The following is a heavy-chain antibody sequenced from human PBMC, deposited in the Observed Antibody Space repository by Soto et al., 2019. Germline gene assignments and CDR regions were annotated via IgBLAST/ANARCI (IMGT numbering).Heavy chain of an antibody. V-gene: IGHV3-48*01. CDR1: GFTFSSYS. J-gene: IGHJ3*02. D-gene: IGHD2-2*01. CDR2: ISSSSSTI. Sequence: EVQLVESGGGLVQPGGSLRLSCAASGFTFSSYSMNWVRQAPGKGLEWASYISSSSSTIYYVDSVKGRFTIARDNAKNSLYLQRNSLRAEDTAVYYCARIGGRCSSNSCPAGDAFDSWGQGTMVTVSS. CDR3: ARIGGRCSSNSCPAGDAFDS.